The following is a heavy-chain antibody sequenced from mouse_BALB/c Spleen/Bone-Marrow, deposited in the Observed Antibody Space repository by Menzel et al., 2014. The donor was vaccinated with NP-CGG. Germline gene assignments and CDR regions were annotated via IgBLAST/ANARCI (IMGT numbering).Heavy chain of an antibody. J-gene: IGHJ3*01. Sequence: VQLQQSGPALVKPGASMKISCKASGYSFTGYTMNWVKQSHGKNLEWIGLINPYNGGTTYNQKLKGKATLTVDKSSSTAYMELLSLTSEDSAVYYCARRDYYDYAWFAYWVQGTLVTVSA. CDR3: ARRDYYDYAWFAY. D-gene: IGHD2-4*01. CDR2: INPYNGGT. CDR1: GYSFTGYT. V-gene: IGHV1-18*01.